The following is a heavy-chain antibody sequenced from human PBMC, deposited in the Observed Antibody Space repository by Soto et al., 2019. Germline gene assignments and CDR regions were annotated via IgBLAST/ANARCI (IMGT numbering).Heavy chain of an antibody. J-gene: IGHJ4*02. D-gene: IGHD2-21*02. CDR2: ISAYNGNT. CDR1: GYTFTNFG. Sequence: SVKASCKASGYTFTNFGISWVRQAPGQGLEWMGWISAYNGNTNYAQKFQDRVTMTTDTSTSTAYMELSSLRSDDTAVYYCAADRTYCGGDCYVEWGQGTLVTVSS. CDR3: AADRTYCGGDCYVE. V-gene: IGHV1-18*01.